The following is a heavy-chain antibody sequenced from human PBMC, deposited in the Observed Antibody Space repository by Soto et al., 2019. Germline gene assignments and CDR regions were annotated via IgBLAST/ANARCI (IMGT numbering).Heavy chain of an antibody. Sequence: SVKVSCKASGGTFSSYAISWVRQAPGQGLEWMGGIIPIFGTANYAQKFQGRVTITADESTSTAYMGLSSLRSEDTAVYYCASHDLGATPYYFDYWGQGTLVTVSS. CDR2: IIPIFGTA. D-gene: IGHD1-26*01. CDR3: ASHDLGATPYYFDY. V-gene: IGHV1-69*13. J-gene: IGHJ4*02. CDR1: GGTFSSYA.